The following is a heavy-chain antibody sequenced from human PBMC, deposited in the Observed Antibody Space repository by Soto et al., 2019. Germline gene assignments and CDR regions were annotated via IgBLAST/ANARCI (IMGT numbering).Heavy chain of an antibody. J-gene: IGHJ6*02. D-gene: IGHD1-1*01. Sequence: ASVKVSCKASGYTLTTYAMHWVRQAPGQGLEWMAWINAGNGNTRYSPKFQGRVTISRDTSASTAYMELRSLRSEDTAVYYCARGKGMEQNYYYQGMDVWGRGTTVTVSS. CDR1: GYTLTTYA. V-gene: IGHV1-3*01. CDR3: ARGKGMEQNYYYQGMDV. CDR2: INAGNGNT.